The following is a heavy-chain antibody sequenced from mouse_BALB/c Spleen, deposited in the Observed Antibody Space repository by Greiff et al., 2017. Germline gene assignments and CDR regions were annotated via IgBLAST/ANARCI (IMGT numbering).Heavy chain of an antibody. D-gene: IGHD1-1*01. CDR2: IDPANGNT. J-gene: IGHJ3*01. CDR3: ARTVVGGSWFAY. V-gene: IGHV14-3*02. CDR1: GFNIKDTY. Sequence: VQLKESGAELVKPGASVKLSCTASGFNIKDTYMHWVKQRPEQGLEWIGRIDPANGNTKYDPKFQGKATITADTSSNTAYLQLSSLTSEDTAVYYCARTVVGGSWFAYWGQGTLVTVSA.